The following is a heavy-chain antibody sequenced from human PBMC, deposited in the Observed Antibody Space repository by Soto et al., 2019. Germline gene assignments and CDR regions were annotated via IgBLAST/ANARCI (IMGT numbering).Heavy chain of an antibody. CDR3: ARGGGDDMLSGGPYYYGMDV. CDR1: GGSISSGDYY. D-gene: IGHD3-9*01. CDR2: ISYSGST. J-gene: IGHJ6*02. V-gene: IGHV4-30-4*01. Sequence: SETLSLTCTVSGGSISSGDYYWSWIRQPPGKGLEWIGYISYSGSTYYNPSLKSRVTISVDTSKNQFSLKLSSVTAADTAVYYCARGGGDDMLSGGPYYYGMDVWGQGTTVTVSS.